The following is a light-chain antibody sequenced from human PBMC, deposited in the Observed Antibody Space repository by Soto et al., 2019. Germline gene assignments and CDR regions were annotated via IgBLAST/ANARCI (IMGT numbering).Light chain of an antibody. CDR1: QSITTY. CDR3: QQTYSTPRT. Sequence: DIQMTQSPSSLSASVGDRVTITCRASQSITTYLNWYQQKPGKAPKLLIYGTSSLQTGVPSRFSGSGSGTDFTLTISSLQPEDFATYYCQQTYSTPRTFSGGTRWIS. V-gene: IGKV1-39*01. J-gene: IGKJ4*01. CDR2: GTS.